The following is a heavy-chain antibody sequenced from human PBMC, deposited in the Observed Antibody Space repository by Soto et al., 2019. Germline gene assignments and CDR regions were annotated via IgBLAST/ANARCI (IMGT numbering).Heavy chain of an antibody. J-gene: IGHJ4*02. CDR2: ISGSGGST. D-gene: IGHD4-17*01. Sequence: LRLSCAASGFTFSSYAMSWVRQAPGKGLEWVSAISGSGGSTYYADSVKGRFTISRDNSKNTLYLQMNSLRAEDTAVYYCAKIPTYGDYVDYWGQGILVTVSS. CDR3: AKIPTYGDYVDY. V-gene: IGHV3-23*01. CDR1: GFTFSSYA.